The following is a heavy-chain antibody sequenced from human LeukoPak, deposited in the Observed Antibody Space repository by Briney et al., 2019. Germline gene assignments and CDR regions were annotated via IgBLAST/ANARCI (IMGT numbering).Heavy chain of an antibody. CDR2: FDPEDGET. Sequence: ASVKVSCKVSGYTLTELSMHWVRQAPGKGLERMGGFDPEDGETIYAQKFQGRVTMTEDTSTDTAYMELSSLRSEDTAVYYCAMGGGYNYHFDYWGQGTLVTVSS. J-gene: IGHJ4*02. CDR3: AMGGGYNYHFDY. D-gene: IGHD5-24*01. CDR1: GYTLTELS. V-gene: IGHV1-24*01.